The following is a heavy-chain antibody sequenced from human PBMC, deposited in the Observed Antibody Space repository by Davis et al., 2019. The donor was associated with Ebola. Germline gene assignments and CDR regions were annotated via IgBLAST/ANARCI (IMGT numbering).Heavy chain of an antibody. CDR2: IKQDGSEK. CDR3: ARARGSGWYIDY. D-gene: IGHD6-19*01. V-gene: IGHV3-7*01. J-gene: IGHJ4*02. Sequence: GESLKISCAASGFTFSSYWMSWVRQAPGKGLEWVANIKQDGSEKYYVDSVKGRFTISRDNGKNLLYLQMNSLRAEDTALYYCARARGSGWYIDYWGQGTLVTVSS. CDR1: GFTFSSYW.